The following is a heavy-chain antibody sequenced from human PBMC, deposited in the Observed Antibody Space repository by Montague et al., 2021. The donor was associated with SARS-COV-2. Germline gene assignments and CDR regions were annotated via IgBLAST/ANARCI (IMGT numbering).Heavy chain of an antibody. V-gene: IGHV2-70*11. CDR3: AREYSSGVYFDY. CDR2: IDWDDDK. D-gene: IGHD6-19*01. Sequence: VKPTQTLTLTCTFSGFSLSTSGMCVSWIRQPPGKALEWLARIDWDDDKYYSTSLKTRLTISKDTSTNQVVLTMTNMDPVDTATYYCAREYSSGVYFDYWGQGTLVTVSS. J-gene: IGHJ4*02. CDR1: GFSLSTSGMC.